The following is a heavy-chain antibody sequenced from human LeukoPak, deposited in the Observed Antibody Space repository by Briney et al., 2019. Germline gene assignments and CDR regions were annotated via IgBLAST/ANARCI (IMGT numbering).Heavy chain of an antibody. CDR1: GFSISSGFF. Sequence: PSETLSLTCAVSGFSISSGFFWGWIRRPPGKGLEWVGTIYYPESTYYNPSLSSRLTISMDTSKNHFSLKLSSVTAADTALYFCARGRGRQVGTRWHPDTHHDYWGQGILVTVSS. D-gene: IGHD6-13*01. CDR3: ARGRGRQVGTRWHPDTHHDY. V-gene: IGHV4-38-2*01. J-gene: IGHJ4*02. CDR2: IYYPEST.